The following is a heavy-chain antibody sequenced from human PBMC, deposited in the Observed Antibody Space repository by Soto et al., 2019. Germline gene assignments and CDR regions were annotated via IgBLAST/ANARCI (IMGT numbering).Heavy chain of an antibody. Sequence: QVQLVQSGAEVKKPGASVKVSCKASGYTFTSYDINWVRQSTGQGLEWMGWMNPNSGNTGYAQKFQGRVTMTRNTSLRTAYMELSSLRYEDTAVYYCAREKTSYGMDVWGQGTRVTVSS. V-gene: IGHV1-8*01. CDR2: MNPNSGNT. CDR1: GYTFTSYD. CDR3: AREKTSYGMDV. J-gene: IGHJ6*02.